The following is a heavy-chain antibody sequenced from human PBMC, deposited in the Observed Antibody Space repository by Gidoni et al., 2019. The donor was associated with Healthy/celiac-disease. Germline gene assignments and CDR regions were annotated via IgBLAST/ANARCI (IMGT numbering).Heavy chain of an antibody. D-gene: IGHD3-22*01. CDR2: IYWDDDK. V-gene: IGHV2-5*02. CDR3: AHSLDYVGISTSWFDP. J-gene: IGHJ5*02. Sequence: QITLKESRPTLVKPTQTLTLTCTFSGFSLRTSGVGVGWIRQPPGKALEWLALIYWDDDKRYSPSLKSRLTITKDTSKNQVVLTMTNMDPVDTATYYCAHSLDYVGISTSWFDPWGQGTLVTVSS. CDR1: GFSLRTSGVG.